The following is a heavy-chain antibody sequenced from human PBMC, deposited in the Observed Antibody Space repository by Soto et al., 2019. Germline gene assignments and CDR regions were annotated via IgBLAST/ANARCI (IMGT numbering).Heavy chain of an antibody. CDR1: GGTFSSYA. Sequence: QVQLVQSGAEVKKPGSSVKVSCKASGGTFSSYAISWVRQAPGQGLEWMGGIIPIVGTATYAQKFQRRVTITADESTSTAYMELSSLISEDTAVYYCALSRTSCPPLDVWGPGTTVTVSS. CDR2: IIPIVGTA. D-gene: IGHD2-2*01. CDR3: ALSRTSCPPLDV. J-gene: IGHJ6*02. V-gene: IGHV1-69*01.